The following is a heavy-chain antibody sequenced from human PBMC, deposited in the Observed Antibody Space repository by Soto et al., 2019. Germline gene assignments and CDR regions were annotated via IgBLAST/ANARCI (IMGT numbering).Heavy chain of an antibody. D-gene: IGHD3-10*01. CDR3: ARARLSRSWWFDP. V-gene: IGHV4-59*01. CDR1: GGSISSYY. J-gene: IGHJ5*02. Sequence: QVQLQESGPGLVKPSETLSLTSTVSGGSISSYYWSWIRQPPGKGLEWIGYIYYSGSTNYNPSLKSRVTISVDTSKNQFSLKLSSVTAADTAVYYCARARLSRSWWFDPWGQGTLVTVSS. CDR2: IYYSGST.